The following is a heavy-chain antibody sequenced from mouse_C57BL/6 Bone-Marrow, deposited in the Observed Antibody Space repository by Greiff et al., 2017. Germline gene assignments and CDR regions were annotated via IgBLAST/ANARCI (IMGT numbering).Heavy chain of an antibody. CDR1: GYTFTSYG. D-gene: IGHD1-1*01. CDR3: ARAYYGSSSWFAY. J-gene: IGHJ3*01. Sequence: VQLQESGAELARPGASVKLSCKASGYTFTSYGISWVKQRTGQGLEWIGEIYPRSGNTYYNEKFKGKATLTADKSSSTAYMELRSLTSEDSAVYFCARAYYGSSSWFAYWGQGTLVTVSA. CDR2: IYPRSGNT. V-gene: IGHV1-81*01.